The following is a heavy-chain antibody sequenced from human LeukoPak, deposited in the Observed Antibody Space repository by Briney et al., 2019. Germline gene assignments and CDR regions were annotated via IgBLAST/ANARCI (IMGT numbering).Heavy chain of an antibody. J-gene: IGHJ4*02. Sequence: GASVKVSCKASGGTFSSYAISWVRQAPGQGLEWMGRIIPILGIANYAQKFQGRVTITADKSTSTAYMKLSSLRSEDTAVYYCARASVRYFDWSTFDYWGQGTLVTVSS. CDR2: IIPILGIA. CDR1: GGTFSSYA. D-gene: IGHD3-9*01. CDR3: ARASVRYFDWSTFDY. V-gene: IGHV1-69*04.